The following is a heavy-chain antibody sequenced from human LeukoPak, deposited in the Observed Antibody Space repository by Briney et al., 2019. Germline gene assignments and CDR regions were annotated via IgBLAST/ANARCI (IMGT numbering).Heavy chain of an antibody. Sequence: PSETPSLTCTVSGGSISNYYWSWLRQPPGKGLEWIGYIYYSGSTNYNPSLKSRVTISVDTSKKQFSLRLSSVTAADTAVYYCARGEGPFYFDYVWGSYRPFDYWGQGTLVTVSS. CDR2: IYYSGST. CDR1: GGSISNYY. D-gene: IGHD3-16*02. CDR3: ARGEGPFYFDYVWGSYRPFDY. J-gene: IGHJ4*02. V-gene: IGHV4-59*01.